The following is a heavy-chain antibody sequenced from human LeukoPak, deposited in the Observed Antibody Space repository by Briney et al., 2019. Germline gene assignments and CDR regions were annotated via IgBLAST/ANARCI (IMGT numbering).Heavy chain of an antibody. CDR2: ISGSGGST. Sequence: GGSLRLSCAASGFTFSSYAMSWVRQAPGKGLEWVSAISGSGGSTYYADSVKGRFTISRDNSKNTLYLQMNSLITEDTAIYYCAKDMRPYSGDRSFLFDQWGQGTLVIVSS. J-gene: IGHJ4*02. D-gene: IGHD1-26*01. V-gene: IGHV3-23*01. CDR3: AKDMRPYSGDRSFLFDQ. CDR1: GFTFSSYA.